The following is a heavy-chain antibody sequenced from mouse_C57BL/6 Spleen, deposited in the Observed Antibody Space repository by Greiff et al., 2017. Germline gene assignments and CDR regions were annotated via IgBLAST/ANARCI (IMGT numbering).Heavy chain of an antibody. CDR1: GFTFSSYG. D-gene: IGHD1-1*01. Sequence: EVQRVESGGDLVKPGGSLKLSCAASGFTFSSYGMSWVRQTPDKRLEWVATISSGGSYTYYPDSVKGRFTISRDNDKNTLYLQMSSLRSEDTAMYYCARRGIFTTVVAYYAMDYWGQGTSVTVSS. V-gene: IGHV5-6*01. CDR3: ARRGIFTTVVAYYAMDY. J-gene: IGHJ4*01. CDR2: ISSGGSYT.